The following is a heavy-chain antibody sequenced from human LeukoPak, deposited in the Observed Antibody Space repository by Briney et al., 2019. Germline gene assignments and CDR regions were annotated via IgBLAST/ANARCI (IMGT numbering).Heavy chain of an antibody. J-gene: IGHJ3*02. CDR1: GFTFSSYS. CDR3: AKGGSPNWSGSDAFDI. Sequence: PGGSLRLSCAASGFTFSSYSMNWVRQAPGKGLEWVSYISSSSSTIYYADSVKGRFTISRDNAKNSLYLQMNSLRAEDTAVYYCAKGGSPNWSGSDAFDIWGQGTMVTVSS. CDR2: ISSSSSTI. V-gene: IGHV3-48*01. D-gene: IGHD1-1*01.